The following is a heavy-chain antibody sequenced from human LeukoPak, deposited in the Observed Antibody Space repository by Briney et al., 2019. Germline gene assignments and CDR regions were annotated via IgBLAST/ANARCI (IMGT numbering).Heavy chain of an antibody. J-gene: IGHJ4*02. CDR3: ARDRSYCSGGSCSYYFDY. CDR1: GGSIIGRNW. CDR2: IYHSGTT. D-gene: IGHD2-15*01. V-gene: IGHV4-4*02. Sequence: PSETLSLTCAVSGGSIIGRNWWSWVRQPPGKGLEWIGEIYHSGTTNYNPSLNSRVTISVDKSKNQFSLKVTSVTAADTAVYYCARDRSYCSGGSCSYYFDYWGQGTLVTVSS.